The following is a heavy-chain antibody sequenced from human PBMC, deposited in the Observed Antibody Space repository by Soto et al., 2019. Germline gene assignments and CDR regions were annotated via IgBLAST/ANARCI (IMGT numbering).Heavy chain of an antibody. J-gene: IGHJ5*02. CDR1: GYTFTAYD. V-gene: IGHV1-2*04. CDR3: ARGVYDFWSGSNDWFDP. CDR2: INPNSGDT. Sequence: ASVKVSCKASGYTFTAYDLHWVRQAPGQGLEWMGWINPNSGDTNYAQNFQGWVTMTRDTSISTAYMELSRLRSDDTAVYYCARGVYDFWSGSNDWFDPWGQGTLVTVSS. D-gene: IGHD3-3*01.